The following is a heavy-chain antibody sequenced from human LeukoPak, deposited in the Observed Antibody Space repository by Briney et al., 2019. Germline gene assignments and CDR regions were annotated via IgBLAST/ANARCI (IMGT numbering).Heavy chain of an antibody. D-gene: IGHD2-15*01. V-gene: IGHV3-21*01. Sequence: GGSLRLACAASGFTFSSYSMNWVRQAPGKGLEWVSSISSSSSYIYYADSVKGRFTISRDNAKNSLYLQMNSLRAEDTAVYYCAREADCSGGGCYRGAFDIWGQGTMVAVSS. CDR3: AREADCSGGGCYRGAFDI. J-gene: IGHJ3*02. CDR1: GFTFSSYS. CDR2: ISSSSSYI.